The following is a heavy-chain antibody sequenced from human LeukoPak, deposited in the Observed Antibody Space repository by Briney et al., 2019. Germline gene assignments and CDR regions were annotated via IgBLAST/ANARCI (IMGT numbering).Heavy chain of an antibody. V-gene: IGHV3-23*01. Sequence: GGSLRLSCAASGFTFSSYAMTWVRQAPGKVLEWVSVIDGSGGITYYADSVTGRFTISRDNSKNTLYLQINSLRAEDTAVYYCAKQTLPRVGAPIRWGQGTLVTVSS. D-gene: IGHD1-26*01. CDR3: AKQTLPRVGAPIR. J-gene: IGHJ4*02. CDR2: IDGSGGIT. CDR1: GFTFSSYA.